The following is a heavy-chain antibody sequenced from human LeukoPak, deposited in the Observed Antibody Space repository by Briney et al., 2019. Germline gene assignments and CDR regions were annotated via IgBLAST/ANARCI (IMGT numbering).Heavy chain of an antibody. V-gene: IGHV4-61*08. Sequence: SETLSLTCTVSGGSISSGDYYWSWIRQPPGKGLEWIGYIYYSGSTNYNPSLKSRVTISVDTSNILFSLRLSSVTAADTAVYYCARFSSSDGFDYWGQGTPVTVSS. CDR1: GGSISSGDYY. D-gene: IGHD2-2*01. CDR2: IYYSGST. CDR3: ARFSSSDGFDY. J-gene: IGHJ4*02.